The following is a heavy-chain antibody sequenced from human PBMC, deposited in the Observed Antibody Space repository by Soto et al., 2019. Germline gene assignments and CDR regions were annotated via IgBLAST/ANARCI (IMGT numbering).Heavy chain of an antibody. J-gene: IGHJ6*01. CDR1: GFTFSSYA. V-gene: IGHV3-23*01. CDR2: IIGSGGSA. Sequence: EGRLLESGGGLVQPGGPLRLSCAASGFTFSSYAMSWVRQAPGKGLEWVSTIIGSGGSANYADSVKGRFTISRDSSKNTRYLQMNSLRADDTAVYYCARHILVTILGYYYGMDVGGQGTTVTVSS. D-gene: IGHD3-9*01. CDR3: ARHILVTILGYYYGMDV.